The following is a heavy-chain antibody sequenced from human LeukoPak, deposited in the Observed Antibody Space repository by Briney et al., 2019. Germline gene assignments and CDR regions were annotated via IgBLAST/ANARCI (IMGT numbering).Heavy chain of an antibody. CDR1: TFPFSDYY. D-gene: IGHD3-10*01. CDR3: ARVSGSFDM. V-gene: IGHV3-23*01. CDR2: FGGGSA. Sequence: PGGSLRLSCVASTFPFSDYYMTWIRQAPGKGLEWVSAFGGGSAYYADSVKGRFTISRDNSKNTLYLQVNSLRADDTAVYYCARVSGSFDMWGQGTMVTVSS. J-gene: IGHJ3*02.